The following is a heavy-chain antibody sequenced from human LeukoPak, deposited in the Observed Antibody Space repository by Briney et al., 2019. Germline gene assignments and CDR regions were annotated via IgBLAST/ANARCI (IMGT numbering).Heavy chain of an antibody. D-gene: IGHD4-17*01. CDR2: INSDGTTT. CDR3: ARDLGVTTY. CDR1: GFSFSSYW. Sequence: PGGSLRLSCAASGFSFSSYWMHWVRHVPGKGLAWVSRINSDGTTTNYADSVKGRFTISRDNAKSTLYLQMISLRVDDTAVYYCARDLGVTTYWGRGTLVSVSS. V-gene: IGHV3-74*01. J-gene: IGHJ4*02.